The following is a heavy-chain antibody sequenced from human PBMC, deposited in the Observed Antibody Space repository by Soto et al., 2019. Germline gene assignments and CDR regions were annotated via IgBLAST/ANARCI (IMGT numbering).Heavy chain of an antibody. D-gene: IGHD2-8*01. CDR3: ARGLLYATTYFDY. CDR1: GDTFTTNS. Sequence: QVQLVQSGAEVKKPGSSVKVSCKASGDTFTTNSLNWVRQAPGQGLEWMGGIIPVVGTTKYAQKYQDRVTITGDKSTNTAYMELSGLRSDDTAVYYCARGLLYATTYFDYWGQGTPVTVSS. CDR2: IIPVVGTT. V-gene: IGHV1-69*06. J-gene: IGHJ4*02.